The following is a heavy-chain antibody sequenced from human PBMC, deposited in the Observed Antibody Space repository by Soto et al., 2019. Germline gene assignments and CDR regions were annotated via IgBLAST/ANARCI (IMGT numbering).Heavy chain of an antibody. D-gene: IGHD3-10*01. CDR1: GFTFSTYA. CDR2: IGGSGRTT. CDR3: AKDPSYTSGSY. J-gene: IGHJ4*02. V-gene: IGHV3-23*01. Sequence: EVLLLESGGGLVQPGGSLRLSCAASGFTFSTYAMSWVRQAPGKGLEWVSAIGGSGRTTNYADSVKGRFTISRDNSKNTLYLQMNSLRAEATAVYYCAKDPSYTSGSYWGQGTLVTVSS.